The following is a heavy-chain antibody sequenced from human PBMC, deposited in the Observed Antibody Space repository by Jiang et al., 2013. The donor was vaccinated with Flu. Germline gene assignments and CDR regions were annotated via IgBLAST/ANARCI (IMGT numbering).Heavy chain of an antibody. J-gene: IGHJ5*02. CDR1: GGSVSRGDYY. D-gene: IGHD5-18*01. Sequence: GSGLVKPSQTLSLICTVSGGSVSRGDYYWTWIRQPPGKGLEWIGYIYYSGRTFYNPSLKSRVTVSVDTSRNQISLKMTSVTAADTAVYYCARDARGYSYGYRVNWFDPWGQGNPGHRLL. CDR2: IYYSGRT. V-gene: IGHV4-30-4*01. CDR3: ARDARGYSYGYRVNWFDP.